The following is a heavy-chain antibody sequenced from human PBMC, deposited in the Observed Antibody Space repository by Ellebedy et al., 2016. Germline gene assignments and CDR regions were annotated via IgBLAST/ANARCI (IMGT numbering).Heavy chain of an antibody. J-gene: IGHJ4*02. D-gene: IGHD3-10*01. CDR3: ARDLDYYGSGSLGFAY. CDR2: IYSGGDT. CDR1: GSTVSSNY. Sequence: GGSLRLSCAASGSTVSSNYMSRVRQAPGKGLEWVSGIYSGGDTYYADSVKARFTIYRDNSKNTLYLQMNSLRAEDTAVYYCARDLDYYGSGSLGFAYWGQGTLVTVSS. V-gene: IGHV3-66*01.